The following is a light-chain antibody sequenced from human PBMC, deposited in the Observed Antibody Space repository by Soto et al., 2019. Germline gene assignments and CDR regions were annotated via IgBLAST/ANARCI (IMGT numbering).Light chain of an antibody. Sequence: DIQMTQSPSSLSASVGDRVTITCQASQNINNYLNWYQKKPGRAPKPLIYDASNLEAGVPSRFRGSGSGTDFTLTINSLQPEDIATYYCQHYNSSPITFGQGTRLEIK. J-gene: IGKJ5*01. CDR2: DAS. CDR3: QHYNSSPIT. CDR1: QNINNY. V-gene: IGKV1-33*01.